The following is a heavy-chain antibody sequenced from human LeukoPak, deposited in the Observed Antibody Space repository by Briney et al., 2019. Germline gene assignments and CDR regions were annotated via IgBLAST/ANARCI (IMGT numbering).Heavy chain of an antibody. Sequence: SQTLSLTCSVSGVPVSDGRYYWTWIRQYPGEGLEWIGYKYYSGSAKYNPSLKSRLTISIDTSKNQFSLQLSSVTAADTATYYCATPYCSSISCLDVFNMWGKGTGVTVSS. D-gene: IGHD2-2*01. J-gene: IGHJ3*02. CDR1: GVPVSDGRYY. CDR2: KYYSGSA. V-gene: IGHV4-31*03. CDR3: ATPYCSSISCLDVFNM.